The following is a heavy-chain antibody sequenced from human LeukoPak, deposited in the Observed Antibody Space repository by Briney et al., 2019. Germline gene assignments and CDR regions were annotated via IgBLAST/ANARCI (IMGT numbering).Heavy chain of an antibody. D-gene: IGHD3-3*01. CDR2: MNPNSGNT. CDR3: ARGPSDSNFWSGYFDY. J-gene: IGHJ4*02. CDR1: GYTFTSYY. V-gene: IGHV1-8*02. Sequence: ASVKVSCKASGYTFTSYYMHWVRQATGQGLEWMGWMNPNSGNTGYAQKFQGRVTMTRNTSISTAYMELSSLRSEDTAVYYCARGPSDSNFWSGYFDYWGQGTLVTVSS.